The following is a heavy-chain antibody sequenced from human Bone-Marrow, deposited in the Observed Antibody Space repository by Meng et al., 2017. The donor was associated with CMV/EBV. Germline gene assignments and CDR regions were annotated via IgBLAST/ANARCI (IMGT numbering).Heavy chain of an antibody. D-gene: IGHD2-2*01. J-gene: IGHJ3*02. CDR3: ARQGRTSQDSFDI. V-gene: IGHV4-39*01. CDR1: GGSISSSSYY. Sequence: GSLRLSCTVSGGSISSSSYYWGWIRQPPGKGLEWIGSIYYSGSTYYNPSLKSRVTISVDTSKNQFSLKLSSVTAADTAVYYCARQGRTSQDSFDIWGHGTMVTVSS. CDR2: IYYSGST.